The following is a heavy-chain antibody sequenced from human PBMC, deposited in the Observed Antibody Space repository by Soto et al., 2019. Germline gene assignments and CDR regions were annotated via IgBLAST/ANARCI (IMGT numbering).Heavy chain of an antibody. CDR3: ASIDSSGYYGDAFDI. V-gene: IGHV1-58*02. J-gene: IGHJ3*02. Sequence: SVKVSCKASGFTFTSSAMQWVRQARGQRLEWIGWIVVGSGNTNYAQKFQERVTITRDMSTSTAYMELRSLRSDDTAVYYCASIDSSGYYGDAFDIWGQGTMVTVSS. D-gene: IGHD3-22*01. CDR2: IVVGSGNT. CDR1: GFTFTSSA.